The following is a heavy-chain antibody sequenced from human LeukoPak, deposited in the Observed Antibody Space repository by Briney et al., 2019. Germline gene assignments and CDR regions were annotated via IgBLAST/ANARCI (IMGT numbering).Heavy chain of an antibody. V-gene: IGHV1-69*13. CDR1: GYTFTGYY. J-gene: IGHJ4*02. CDR3: ARLSLAKYYFDY. D-gene: IGHD3-3*02. Sequence: VASVKVSCKASGYTFTGYYMHWVRQAPGQGLEWMGGIIPIFGTANYAQKFQGRVTITADESTSTAYMELSSLRSEDTAVYYCARLSLAKYYFDYWGQGTLVTVSS. CDR2: IIPIFGTA.